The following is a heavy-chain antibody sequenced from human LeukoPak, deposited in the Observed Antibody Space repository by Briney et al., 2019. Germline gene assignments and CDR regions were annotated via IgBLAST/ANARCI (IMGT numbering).Heavy chain of an antibody. J-gene: IGHJ6*03. Sequence: PSETLSLTCAVYGGSFSGYYWSWIRQPPGKGLEWIGEINHSGSTNYNPSLKSRVTISVDTSKNQFSLKLSPVTAADTAVYYCARGRVAAAFNYYHYMDLLTKVTRVNV. CDR2: INHSGST. CDR3: ARGRVAAAFNYYHYMDL. CDR1: GGSFSGYY. V-gene: IGHV4-34*01. D-gene: IGHD6-13*01.